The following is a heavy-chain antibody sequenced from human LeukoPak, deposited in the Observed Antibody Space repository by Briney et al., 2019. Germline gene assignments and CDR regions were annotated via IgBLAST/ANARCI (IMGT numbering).Heavy chain of an antibody. D-gene: IGHD6-13*01. CDR2: MWDDGSNK. CDR3: ARDLTYSSSWYFHYYYGMDV. CDR1: GFNFGIYG. J-gene: IGHJ6*02. Sequence: PGTSLRLSCTASGFNFGIYGMHWVRQAPGKGLEWVSVMWDDGSNKYYADSVKGRFTISRDNSKNTLYLQMNSLRAEDTAVYYCARDLTYSSSWYFHYYYGMDVWGQGTTVTVSS. V-gene: IGHV3-33*01.